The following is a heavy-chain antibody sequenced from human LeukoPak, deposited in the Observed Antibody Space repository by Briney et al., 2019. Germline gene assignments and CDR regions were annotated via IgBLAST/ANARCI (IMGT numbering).Heavy chain of an antibody. V-gene: IGHV4-59*01. Sequence: SETLSLTCTVSGDFITAYYWSWIRQPPGKGLEWIGYVYYSGSTNYNPSLKSRVTISVDTSKNQFSLKLSSVTAADTAVYYCARGDGTYYYDTSGYYPSLYFDYWGQGTLVTVSS. J-gene: IGHJ4*02. D-gene: IGHD3-22*01. CDR1: GDFITAYY. CDR2: VYYSGST. CDR3: ARGDGTYYYDTSGYYPSLYFDY.